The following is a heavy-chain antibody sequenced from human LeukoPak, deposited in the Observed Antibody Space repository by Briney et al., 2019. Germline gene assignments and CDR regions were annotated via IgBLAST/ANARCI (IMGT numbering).Heavy chain of an antibody. CDR3: ARVTSPYVFDI. CDR2: ISSSGSTI. V-gene: IGHV3-48*01. D-gene: IGHD3-3*01. Sequence: GGSLRLSCAASGFTFSSYSMNWVRQAPGKGLEWVSYISSSGSTIYYADSVKGRFTMSRDNAKNSLYLQMNSLRAEDTAVYYCARVTSPYVFDIWGQGTMVTVSS. CDR1: GFTFSSYS. J-gene: IGHJ3*02.